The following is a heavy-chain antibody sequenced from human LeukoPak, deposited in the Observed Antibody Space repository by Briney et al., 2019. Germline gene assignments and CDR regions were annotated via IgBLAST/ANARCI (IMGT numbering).Heavy chain of an antibody. Sequence: GGSLRLSCAASGFTFSSYSMNWVRQAPGKGLEWVSSISSSSSYIYYADSVKGRFTISRDNAKNSLYLQMNSLRAEDTAVYYCAREVPAASGRAFDIWGQGTMVTVSS. CDR3: AREVPAASGRAFDI. V-gene: IGHV3-21*01. J-gene: IGHJ3*02. D-gene: IGHD2-2*01. CDR2: ISSSSSYI. CDR1: GFTFSSYS.